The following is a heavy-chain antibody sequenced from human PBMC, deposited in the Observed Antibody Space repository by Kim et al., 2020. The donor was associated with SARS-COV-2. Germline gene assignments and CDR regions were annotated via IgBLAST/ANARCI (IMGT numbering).Heavy chain of an antibody. D-gene: IGHD2-8*01. Sequence: GGSLRLSCAASGFTFSSYWMHWVRQAPGKGLVWVSRINSDGSSTSYADSVKGRFTISRDNAKNTLYLQMNSLRAEDTAVYYCARVKYEGLTRSPFDYWGQGTLVTVSS. J-gene: IGHJ4*02. V-gene: IGHV3-74*01. CDR2: INSDGSST. CDR3: ARVKYEGLTRSPFDY. CDR1: GFTFSSYW.